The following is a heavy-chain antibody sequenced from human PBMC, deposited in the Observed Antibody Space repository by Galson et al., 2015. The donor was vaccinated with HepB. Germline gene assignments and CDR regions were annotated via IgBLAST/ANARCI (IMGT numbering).Heavy chain of an antibody. CDR3: ARGRVRAQGVRKVGFYYYMAV. CDR1: GYTFTSLD. V-gene: IGHV1-8*01. Sequence: SVKVSCKASGYTFTSLDINWVRQATGQGLEWMGWINPNSDYTGYAEKFQGRVTMTRNTSISTAYMELSSLKSDDTAVYFCARGRVRAQGVRKVGFYYYMAVCSKTSTVTVSS. D-gene: IGHD1-14*01. CDR2: INPNSDYT. J-gene: IGHJ6*03.